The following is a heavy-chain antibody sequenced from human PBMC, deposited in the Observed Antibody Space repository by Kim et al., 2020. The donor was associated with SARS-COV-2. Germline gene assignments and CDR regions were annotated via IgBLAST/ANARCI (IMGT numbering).Heavy chain of an antibody. CDR3: AKDDSSTVTTTWRY. CDR1: GFTFDNYG. V-gene: IGHV3-20*04. D-gene: IGHD4-17*01. CDR2: IDWNGGST. Sequence: GGSLRLSCAASGFTFDNYGMSWVRQAPGKGLEWVSGIDWNGGSTGYADSVKGRFTISRDNAKNSLYLQMNSLRAEDTAFYYCAKDDSSTVTTTWRYWGQGTLVTVSS. J-gene: IGHJ4*02.